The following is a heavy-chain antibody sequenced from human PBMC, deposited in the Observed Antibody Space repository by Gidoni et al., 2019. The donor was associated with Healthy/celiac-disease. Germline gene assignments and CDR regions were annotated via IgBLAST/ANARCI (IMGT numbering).Heavy chain of an antibody. V-gene: IGHV4-39*01. D-gene: IGHD2-15*01. CDR2: ISYSGST. CDR3: ARQVQGYCSGGSCYSRIFDY. Sequence: QLQLQESGPGLVKHSETLSLTCTVSGGSISSSSYYWGWSRQPPWKGLEGSGSISYSGSTYYNPCLKSRVTISVDTSKNQFSLKLSSVTAADTAVYYCARQVQGYCSGGSCYSRIFDYWGQGTLVTVSS. CDR1: GGSISSSSYY. J-gene: IGHJ4*02.